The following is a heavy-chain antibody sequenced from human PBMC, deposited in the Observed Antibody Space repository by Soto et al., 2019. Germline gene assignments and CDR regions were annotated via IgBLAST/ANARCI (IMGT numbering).Heavy chain of an antibody. D-gene: IGHD6-19*01. V-gene: IGHV1-2*04. J-gene: IGHJ6*02. CDR3: ARDFSDSSGVNPSRMYYYYYGMDV. CDR2: INPNSGGT. Sequence: ASVKVSCKASGYTFTGYYMHWVRQAPGQGLEWMGWINPNSGGTNYAQKFQGWVTMTRDTSISTAYMELSRLRSDDTAVYYCARDFSDSSGVNPSRMYYYYYGMDVCGQGTTVTVSS. CDR1: GYTFTGYY.